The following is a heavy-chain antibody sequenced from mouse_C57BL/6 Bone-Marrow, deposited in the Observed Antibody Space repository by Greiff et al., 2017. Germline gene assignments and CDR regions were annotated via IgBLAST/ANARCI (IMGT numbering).Heavy chain of an antibody. CDR3: ARHLWPDY. CDR1: GFTFSSYG. J-gene: IGHJ2*01. CDR2: ISSGGSYT. Sequence: EVHLVESGGDLVKPGGSLKLSCAASGFTFSSYGMSWVRQTPDKRLEWVATISSGGSYTYYPESVKGRFTISRDNAKNTLYLQMSSLKSEDTAMYYCARHLWPDYWGQGTTLTVSS. D-gene: IGHD1-1*02. V-gene: IGHV5-6*01.